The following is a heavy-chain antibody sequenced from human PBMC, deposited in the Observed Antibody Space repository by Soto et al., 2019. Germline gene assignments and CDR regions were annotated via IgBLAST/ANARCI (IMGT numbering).Heavy chain of an antibody. Sequence: ASVKVSCKASGYTFTSYYMHWVRQAPGQGLEWMGIINPSGGSTSYAQKFQGRVTMTRDTSTSTVYMELSSLRSEDTAVYYCASGGAYYDFWSGYLDNWFDPWGQGTLVTVSS. CDR2: INPSGGST. CDR3: ASGGAYYDFWSGYLDNWFDP. CDR1: GYTFTSYY. J-gene: IGHJ5*02. V-gene: IGHV1-46*01. D-gene: IGHD3-3*01.